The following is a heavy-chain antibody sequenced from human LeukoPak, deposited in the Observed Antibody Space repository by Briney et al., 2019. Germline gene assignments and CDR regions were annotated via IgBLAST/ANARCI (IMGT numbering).Heavy chain of an antibody. Sequence: GGSLRLSCAASGFTFSSYAMSWVRQAPGKGLEWVSAISGSGGSTYYADSVKGRFTISRDNSKNTLYLQMNSLRAEDTAVYYCARDPAFTSSLDYWGQGTLVTVSS. CDR2: ISGSGGST. V-gene: IGHV3-23*01. CDR1: GFTFSSYA. D-gene: IGHD6-25*01. CDR3: ARDPAFTSSLDY. J-gene: IGHJ4*02.